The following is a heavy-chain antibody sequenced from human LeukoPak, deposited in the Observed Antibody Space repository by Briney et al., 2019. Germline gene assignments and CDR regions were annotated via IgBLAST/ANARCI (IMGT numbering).Heavy chain of an antibody. V-gene: IGHV4-39*01. J-gene: IGHJ4*02. Sequence: SETLSLTCTVSGGSISSSSYYWGWIRQPPGKGLEWIGSIYYSGSTYYNPSLKSRVTISVDTSKNQFSLKLSSVTAADMAVYYCARGPSYYYDSSGQASYYFDYWGQGTLVTASS. D-gene: IGHD3-22*01. CDR2: IYYSGST. CDR3: ARGPSYYYDSSGQASYYFDY. CDR1: GGSISSSSYY.